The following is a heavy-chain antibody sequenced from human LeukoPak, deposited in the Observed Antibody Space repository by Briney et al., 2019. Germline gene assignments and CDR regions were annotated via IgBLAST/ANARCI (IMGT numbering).Heavy chain of an antibody. CDR2: INPNSGGT. CDR3: ARENCSSTSCSNWFDP. Sequence: ASVKVSCKGSGYTFTGYYMHWVRQAPGQGLEWMGWINPNSGGTNYAQKFQGRVTMTRDTSISTAYMELSRLRSDDTAVYYCARENCSSTSCSNWFDPWGQGTLVTVSS. CDR1: GYTFTGYY. J-gene: IGHJ5*02. D-gene: IGHD2-2*01. V-gene: IGHV1-2*02.